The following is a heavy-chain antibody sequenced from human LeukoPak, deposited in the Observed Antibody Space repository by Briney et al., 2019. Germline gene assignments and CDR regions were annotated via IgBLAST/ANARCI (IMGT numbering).Heavy chain of an antibody. CDR1: GDSIYSGGFY. CDR3: GRDALVGYFSYYYMDV. V-gene: IGHV4-31*03. CDR2: IYYSGTT. J-gene: IGHJ6*03. Sequence: SQTLSLTCTVSGDSIYSGGFYWSWVRQHPGKGLEWIGHIYYSGTTYYNPSLESRLIISVDTSKNEFSLKLSSVTAADTAVYYCGRDALVGYFSYYYMDVWGKGTTVTVSS. D-gene: IGHD2-15*01.